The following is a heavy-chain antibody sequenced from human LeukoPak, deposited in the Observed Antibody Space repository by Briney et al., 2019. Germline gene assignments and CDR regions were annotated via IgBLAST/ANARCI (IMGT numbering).Heavy chain of an antibody. D-gene: IGHD2-15*01. V-gene: IGHV4-59*01. CDR1: GGSISSYY. CDR3: ARVPGYCSGGSCYSRYYGMDV. J-gene: IGHJ6*02. Sequence: SETLSLTCTVSGGSISSYYWSWIRQPPGKGLEWIGYIYYSGSTNYNPSLKSRVTISVDTSKNQFSLKLSSVIAADTAVYYCARVPGYCSGGSCYSRYYGMDVWGQGTTVTVSS. CDR2: IYYSGST.